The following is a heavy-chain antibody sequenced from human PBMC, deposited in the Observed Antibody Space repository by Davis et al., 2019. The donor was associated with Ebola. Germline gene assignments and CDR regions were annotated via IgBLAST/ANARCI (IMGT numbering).Heavy chain of an antibody. CDR1: GLTFSDYY. V-gene: IGHV3-11*06. CDR3: ARDLEMGRSWPSNMDV. Sequence: GGSLRLSCAASGLTFSDYYMSWIRQAPGKGLEWVSSISSSSSYIYYADSVKGRFTISRDNAKNSLYLQMNSLRAEATAVYYCARDLEMGRSWPSNMDVWGKGTTVTVSS. CDR2: ISSSSSYI. J-gene: IGHJ6*03. D-gene: IGHD6-13*01.